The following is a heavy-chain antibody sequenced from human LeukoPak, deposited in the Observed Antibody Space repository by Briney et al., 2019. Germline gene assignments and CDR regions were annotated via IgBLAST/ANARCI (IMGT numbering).Heavy chain of an antibody. J-gene: IGHJ4*02. Sequence: GASVKVSCKASGYTFTGYYMHWVRQAPGHGLEWMGRINPNSGGTNYAQKFQGRVTMTRDTSISTAYMELSRLRSDDTAVYYCAREMVLGVFSVVDYWGQGTLVTVSS. CDR3: AREMVLGVFSVVDY. CDR1: GYTFTGYY. V-gene: IGHV1-2*06. CDR2: INPNSGGT. D-gene: IGHD3-10*01.